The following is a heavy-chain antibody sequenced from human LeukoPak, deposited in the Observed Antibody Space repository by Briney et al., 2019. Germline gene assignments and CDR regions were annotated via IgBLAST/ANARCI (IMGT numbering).Heavy chain of an antibody. V-gene: IGHV1-2*06. CDR2: INPNSGGT. Sequence: ASVKVSCKASGYTFTGYNMHWVRQAPGQGLEWMGRINPNSGGTNYAQKFQGRVTMTRDTSISTAYMKLSSLRSDDTAVYYCARGSDSGTPRWFDPWGQGTLVTV. CDR1: GYTFTGYN. J-gene: IGHJ5*02. CDR3: ARGSDSGTPRWFDP. D-gene: IGHD1-26*01.